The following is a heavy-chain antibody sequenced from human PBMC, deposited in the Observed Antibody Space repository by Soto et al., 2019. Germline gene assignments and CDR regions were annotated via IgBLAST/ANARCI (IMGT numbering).Heavy chain of an antibody. V-gene: IGHV4-59*01. Sequence: SETLSLTCTVSGGSISSYYWTWIRQPPGKGMEWIGCIYYSGSTNYNPSLKSRVTISVDTSKNQFSLKLSSVTAADTAVYYCARVRGYSYGYGLFDYWGQGTLVTVSS. CDR2: IYYSGST. D-gene: IGHD5-18*01. CDR3: ARVRGYSYGYGLFDY. CDR1: GGSISSYY. J-gene: IGHJ4*02.